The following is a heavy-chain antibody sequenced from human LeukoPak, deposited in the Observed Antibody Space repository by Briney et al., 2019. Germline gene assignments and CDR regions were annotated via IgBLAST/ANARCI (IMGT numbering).Heavy chain of an antibody. CDR1: GGSISSYY. CDR3: ARDPGYGDYGMEYWYFDL. CDR2: IYYSGST. V-gene: IGHV4-59*01. J-gene: IGHJ2*01. Sequence: SETLSLTCTVSGGSISSYYWSWIRQPPGKGLEWIGYIYYSGSTNYNPSLKSRVTISVDTSKNQFSLKLSSVTAADTAVYYCARDPGYGDYGMEYWYFDLWGRGTPVTVSS. D-gene: IGHD4-17*01.